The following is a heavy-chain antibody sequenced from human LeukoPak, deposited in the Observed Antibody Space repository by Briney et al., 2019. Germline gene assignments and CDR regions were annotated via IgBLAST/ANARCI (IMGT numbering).Heavy chain of an antibody. CDR3: AKDRLGYCSSTSCRPYGMDV. CDR2: ISGSGGST. J-gene: IGHJ6*04. Sequence: GGSLRLSCAASGFTFSSYAMSWVRQAPGKGLEWVSAISGSGGSTCYADSVKGRFTISRDNSKNTLYLQMNSLRAEDTAVYYCAKDRLGYCSSTSCRPYGMDVWGKGTTVTVSS. D-gene: IGHD2-2*01. V-gene: IGHV3-23*01. CDR1: GFTFSSYA.